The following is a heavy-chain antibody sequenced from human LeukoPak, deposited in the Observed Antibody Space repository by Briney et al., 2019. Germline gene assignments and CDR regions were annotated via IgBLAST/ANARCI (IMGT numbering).Heavy chain of an antibody. J-gene: IGHJ4*02. V-gene: IGHV1-8*01. Sequence: ASVKVSCKASGYTFTSYDINWVRQATGQGLEWMGWMNPNSGNTGYAQKFQGRVTMTRDMSTSTVYMELSSLRSEDTAVYYCARDPGYCGGDCSFFDYWGQGTLVTVSS. CDR2: MNPNSGNT. CDR1: GYTFTSYD. D-gene: IGHD2-21*02. CDR3: ARDPGYCGGDCSFFDY.